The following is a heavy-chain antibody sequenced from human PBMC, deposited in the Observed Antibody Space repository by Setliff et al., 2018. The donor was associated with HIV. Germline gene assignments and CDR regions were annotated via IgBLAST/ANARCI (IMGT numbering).Heavy chain of an antibody. Sequence: RASATLSLTCTFSGDSISSGGYYWSWIRQLPGKGLEWIGYIYYSGATYYNPSLKNRVTISLDTSKSQFSLKLTSVTAADTALYYCASGRGAKAGYDYFGSWGQGTLVTVS. CDR1: GDSISSGGYY. CDR3: ASGRGAKAGYDYFGS. D-gene: IGHD5-12*01. V-gene: IGHV4-31*03. J-gene: IGHJ4*02. CDR2: IYYSGAT.